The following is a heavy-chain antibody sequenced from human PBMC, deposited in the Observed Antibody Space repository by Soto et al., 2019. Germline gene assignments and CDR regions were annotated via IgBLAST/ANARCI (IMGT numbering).Heavy chain of an antibody. J-gene: IGHJ4*02. CDR1: GFTFSTYG. V-gene: IGHV3-30*18. CDR3: AKGLLVDSSSWYLHYFHY. D-gene: IGHD6-13*01. Sequence: GGSLRLSCAASGFTFSTYGMHWVRQAPGRGPEWVATISYDGNKKCSADSVKGRFTISRDNSNNTLYLQMNSLRAEDTAVYHCAKGLLVDSSSWYLHYFHYRGQRAPVTVSS. CDR2: ISYDGNKK.